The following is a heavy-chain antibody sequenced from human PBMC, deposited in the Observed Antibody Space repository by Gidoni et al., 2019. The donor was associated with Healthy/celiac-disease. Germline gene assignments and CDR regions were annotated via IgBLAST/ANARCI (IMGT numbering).Heavy chain of an antibody. CDR1: GFTFSDYY. CDR2: IDSSGSTL. V-gene: IGHV3-11*01. CDR3: ARNAEMATINY. D-gene: IGHD5-12*01. J-gene: IGHJ4*02. Sequence: QVQMVESGGGLVKPGGSLRLSCAASGFTFSDYYMSWIRQAPGKGMECVSYIDSSGSTLYYADSVKVRFTISRDNAKNSLYLQMISLRAEYTAVYYCARNAEMATINYWGQGTLVTVSS.